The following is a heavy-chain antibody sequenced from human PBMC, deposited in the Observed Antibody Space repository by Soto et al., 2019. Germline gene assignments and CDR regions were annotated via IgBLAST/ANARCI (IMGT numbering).Heavy chain of an antibody. CDR1: GGSISSYY. Sequence: QVQLQESGPGLVKPSETLSLTCTVSGGSISSYYWSWIRQPPGKGLEWIGYIYYSGSTNYNPSLKSRVTISVDTSTNQFSLKLSSVTAADTAVYYCARVGGQYYDSSGYTYDYWGQGTLVTVSS. D-gene: IGHD3-22*01. CDR2: IYYSGST. J-gene: IGHJ4*02. V-gene: IGHV4-59*01. CDR3: ARVGGQYYDSSGYTYDY.